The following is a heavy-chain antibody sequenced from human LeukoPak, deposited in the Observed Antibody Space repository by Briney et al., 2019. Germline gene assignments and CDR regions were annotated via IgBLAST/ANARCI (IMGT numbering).Heavy chain of an antibody. CDR1: GFTFSDYY. J-gene: IGHJ4*02. V-gene: IGHV3-11*01. Sequence: RGSLRLSCAASGFTFSDYYMSWIRRAPGKGLEWVSYISSSGSTIYYADPVKGRFTISRDNAKNSLYLQMNSLRAEDTAVYYCARAGDAYSSGWFDYWGQGTLVTVSS. D-gene: IGHD6-19*01. CDR2: ISSSGSTI. CDR3: ARAGDAYSSGWFDY.